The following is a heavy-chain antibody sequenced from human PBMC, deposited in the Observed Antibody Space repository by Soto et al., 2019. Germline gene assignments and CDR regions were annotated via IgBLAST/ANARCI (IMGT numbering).Heavy chain of an antibody. CDR1: GGTFSSSV. CDR3: ANFPSPPAVSCLHL. V-gene: IGHV1-69*06. Sequence: SVKVSCKASGGTFSSSVLSRVRQAPGQGLEWMGVIVPIFGTPRYAQTFQGRVTITADISSTTVYMELDALTSEDTAIYYCANFPSPPAVSCLHLWGQGTLVTVSS. D-gene: IGHD2-15*01. CDR2: IVPIFGTP. J-gene: IGHJ4*02.